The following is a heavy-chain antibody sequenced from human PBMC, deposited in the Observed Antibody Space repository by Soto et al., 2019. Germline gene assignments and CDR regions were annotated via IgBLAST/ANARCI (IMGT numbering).Heavy chain of an antibody. D-gene: IGHD6-13*01. V-gene: IGHV1-69*13. Sequence: SVKVSCKASGGTFSSYRINWVRQAPGQGLEWVGGIVPIYRTADYAQKFQGRVTITADESARTAYMELRSLRSQDTAVYYCARDSGAKLSSSWGQGTLVTVSS. J-gene: IGHJ4*02. CDR3: ARDSGAKLSSS. CDR1: GGTFSSYR. CDR2: IVPIYRTA.